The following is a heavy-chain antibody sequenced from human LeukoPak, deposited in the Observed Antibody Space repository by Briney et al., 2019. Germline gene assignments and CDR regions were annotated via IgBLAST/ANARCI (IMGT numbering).Heavy chain of an antibody. CDR1: GFTFSSYA. D-gene: IGHD2-15*01. CDR2: ISGSGGST. Sequence: GGSLRLSCAASGFTFSSYAMSWVRQAPGKGLEWVSAISGSGGSTYYADSVKGRFTISRDNSKNTLYLQMNSPRAEDTAVYYCAKDKLGYCSGGSCPLPSFDYWGQGTLVTVSS. V-gene: IGHV3-23*01. J-gene: IGHJ4*02. CDR3: AKDKLGYCSGGSCPLPSFDY.